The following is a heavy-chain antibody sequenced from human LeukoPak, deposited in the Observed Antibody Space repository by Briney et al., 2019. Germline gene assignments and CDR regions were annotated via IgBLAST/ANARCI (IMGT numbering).Heavy chain of an antibody. CDR2: MNPNSGNT. D-gene: IGHD1-26*01. J-gene: IGHJ5*02. Sequence: AASVKVSCKASGYTFTSYDINWVRQATGQGLEWMGWMNPNSGNTGYAQKFQGRVTMTEDTSTDTAYMELSSLRSEDTAVYYCATSILVSVGAIWFDPWGQGTLVTVSS. V-gene: IGHV1-8*01. CDR3: ATSILVSVGAIWFDP. CDR1: GYTFTSYD.